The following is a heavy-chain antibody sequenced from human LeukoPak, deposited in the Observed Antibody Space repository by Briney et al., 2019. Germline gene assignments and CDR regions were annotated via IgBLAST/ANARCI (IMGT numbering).Heavy chain of an antibody. CDR1: GFTFSDYY. V-gene: IGHV3-11*04. CDR2: ISSSGSTI. D-gene: IGHD6-13*01. CDR3: ATELRIAATGYLFTFDI. Sequence: GGSLRLSCAASGFTFSDYYMSWIRQAPGKGLEWVSYISSSGSTIYYADSVKGRFTISRDNAKNSLYLQMNSLRAEDTAVYYCATELRIAATGYLFTFDIWGQGTMVTVSS. J-gene: IGHJ3*02.